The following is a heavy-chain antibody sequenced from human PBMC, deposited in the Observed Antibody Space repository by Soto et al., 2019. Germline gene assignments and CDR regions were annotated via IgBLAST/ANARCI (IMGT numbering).Heavy chain of an antibody. CDR1: GYTFTSYG. Sequence: QVQLVQSGAEVEKPGASVKVSCKASGYTFTSYGINWVRQAPGQGLEWMGWISAYNGNTKYAQKLQGRVTMTTDTSTSTAYMELRSLRSDDTVVYYCARYCGNDCRQGMDVWGQGTTVTVSS. J-gene: IGHJ6*02. D-gene: IGHD1-1*01. CDR3: ARYCGNDCRQGMDV. CDR2: ISAYNGNT. V-gene: IGHV1-18*04.